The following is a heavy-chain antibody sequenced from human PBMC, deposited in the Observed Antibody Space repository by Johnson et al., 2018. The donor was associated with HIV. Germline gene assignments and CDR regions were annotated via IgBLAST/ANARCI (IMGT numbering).Heavy chain of an antibody. CDR3: ARAPEVWELRHPVTFDV. CDR1: GFSFTNAW. Sequence: VQLVESGGDLVKPGGSLRLSCTASGFSFTNAWMSWVRQAPGKGLEWVANIKQHGSEKYYVDSVKGRFTISRDNAKNSLFLQMNSLRAEDTAVYYCARAPEVWELRHPVTFDVWGQGTLVTVSS. J-gene: IGHJ3*01. V-gene: IGHV3-7*05. D-gene: IGHD3-3*01. CDR2: IKQHGSEK.